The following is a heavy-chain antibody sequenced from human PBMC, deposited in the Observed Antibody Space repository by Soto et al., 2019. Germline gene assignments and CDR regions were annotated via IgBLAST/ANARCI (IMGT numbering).Heavy chain of an antibody. CDR2: IYYSGST. CDR1: GGSISSYY. CDR3: AREGATRITIFGVVTADAFDI. J-gene: IGHJ3*02. Sequence: SETLSLTCTVSGGSISSYYWSWIRQPPGKGLEWIGYIYYSGSTNYNPSLKSRVTISVDTSKNQFSLKLSSVTAADTAVYYCAREGATRITIFGVVTADAFDIWGQGTMVTVSS. V-gene: IGHV4-59*01. D-gene: IGHD3-3*01.